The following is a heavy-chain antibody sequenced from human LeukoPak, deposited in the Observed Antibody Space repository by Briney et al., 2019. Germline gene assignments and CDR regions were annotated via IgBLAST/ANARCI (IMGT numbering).Heavy chain of an antibody. CDR2: INPDSGGT. Sequence: ASVKVSCKASGYPFTGYYLHWVRQAPGQGLEWMGWINPDSGGTDSEQKFQGRVTMTRDTSISTAYMELSRQRSDDTAVYYCARTSGYDFGTDFDYWGQGTLVTVSS. J-gene: IGHJ4*02. V-gene: IGHV1-2*02. CDR1: GYPFTGYY. D-gene: IGHD5-12*01. CDR3: ARTSGYDFGTDFDY.